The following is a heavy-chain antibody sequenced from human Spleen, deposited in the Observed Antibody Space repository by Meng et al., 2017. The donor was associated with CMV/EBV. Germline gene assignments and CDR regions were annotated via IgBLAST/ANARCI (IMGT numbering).Heavy chain of an antibody. D-gene: IGHD2-8*01. CDR2: IRFHGNND. V-gene: IGHV3-30*02. CDR1: GFSFSDHG. CDR3: AKDWEWSYDH. J-gene: IGHJ5*02. Sequence: GESLKISCAASGFSFSDHGMHWVRQAPGKGLEWVAYIRFHGNNDYYADSVKGRFTISRDNSKNTLSLHMNSLRPEDTALYYCAKDWEWSYDHWGQGTLVTVSS.